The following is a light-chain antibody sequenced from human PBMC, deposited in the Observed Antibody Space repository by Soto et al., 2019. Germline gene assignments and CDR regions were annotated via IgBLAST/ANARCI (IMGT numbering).Light chain of an antibody. J-gene: IGKJ4*01. V-gene: IGKV3-11*01. CDR3: QQRSDWPLT. CDR2: DAS. CDR1: QIVSNY. Sequence: DIVLTQSPTTLSLSPGERSTLSCRASQIVSNYFAWYQQKPGQAPRHLIYDASTRASDIPARFSGSGSGTDFTLTISSLVHEDFAVYYCQQRSDWPLTFGGGTKVEIK.